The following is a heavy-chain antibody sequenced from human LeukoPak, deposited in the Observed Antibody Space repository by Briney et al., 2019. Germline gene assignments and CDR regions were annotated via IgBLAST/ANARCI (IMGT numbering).Heavy chain of an antibody. CDR2: VYYSGST. Sequence: SETLSLTCTLSGDSIRSSSYYWGWIRQPPGKGLEWIGSVYYSGSTYYNPSLKSRVTMSVDTSKNQFSLKLSSVTAADTAVYYCARLADYYDSSGYPHRAYYFDYWGQGTLVTVSS. CDR3: ARLADYYDSSGYPHRAYYFDY. J-gene: IGHJ4*02. D-gene: IGHD3-22*01. V-gene: IGHV4-39*01. CDR1: GDSIRSSSYY.